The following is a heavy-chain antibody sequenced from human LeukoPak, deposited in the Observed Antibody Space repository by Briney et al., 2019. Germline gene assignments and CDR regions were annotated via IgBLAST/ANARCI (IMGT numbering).Heavy chain of an antibody. D-gene: IGHD3-22*01. J-gene: IGHJ3*02. CDR2: ISAQHGQT. CDR1: GYSENFYG. V-gene: IGHV1-18*01. Sequence: GASVKVSCKTSGYSENFYGITWVRQVAGQGLEWMGWISAQHGQTEYAPNSQDRVTMTTDTYTNTAYMELRSLRSDDTAVYYCARVYVRDSSGYSRGAFDIWGQGTMVTVSS. CDR3: ARVYVRDSSGYSRGAFDI.